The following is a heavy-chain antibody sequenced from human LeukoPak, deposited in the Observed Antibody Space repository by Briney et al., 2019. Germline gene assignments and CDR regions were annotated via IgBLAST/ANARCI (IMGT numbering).Heavy chain of an antibody. J-gene: IGHJ4*02. CDR1: GGSISSYY. CDR3: ARHSGSDYPLDY. V-gene: IGHV4-59*01. CDR2: IYYGGTT. D-gene: IGHD1-26*01. Sequence: SETLSLTCTVSGGSISSYYWSWIRQPPGKGLEWIGYIYYGGTTNYNPSLKSRVTISVDTSKNQFSLKLSSVTAADTAVYYCARHSGSDYPLDYWGQGTLVTVSS.